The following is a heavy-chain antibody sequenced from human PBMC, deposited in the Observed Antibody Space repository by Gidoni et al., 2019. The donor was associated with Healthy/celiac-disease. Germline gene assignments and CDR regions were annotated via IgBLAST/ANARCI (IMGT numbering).Heavy chain of an antibody. Sequence: QVQLVESGGGVVQPGRSLRLSCAASGLTFSSYAMHWVRQAPGKGLEWVAVISYDGSNKYYADSVKGRFTISRDNSKNTLYLQMNSLRAEDTAVYYCARDWVEGSGLWGQGTLVTVSS. J-gene: IGHJ4*02. CDR3: ARDWVEGSGL. D-gene: IGHD3-10*01. CDR2: ISYDGSNK. V-gene: IGHV3-30*04. CDR1: GLTFSSYA.